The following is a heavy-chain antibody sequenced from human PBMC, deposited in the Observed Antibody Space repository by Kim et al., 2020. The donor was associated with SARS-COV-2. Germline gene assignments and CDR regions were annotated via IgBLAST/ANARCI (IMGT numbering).Heavy chain of an antibody. CDR2: ISYDGSNK. Sequence: GGSLRLSCAASGFTFNTYGMHWVRQAPGKGLEWVAVISYDGSNKYYEDSVKGRFTISRDNSKNTLYLQLNRLRIEDTAVYYCAKSFSGSYFGYDYWGQGTLVTVSS. V-gene: IGHV3-30*18. CDR3: AKSFSGSYFGYDY. D-gene: IGHD1-26*01. CDR1: GFTFNTYG. J-gene: IGHJ4*02.